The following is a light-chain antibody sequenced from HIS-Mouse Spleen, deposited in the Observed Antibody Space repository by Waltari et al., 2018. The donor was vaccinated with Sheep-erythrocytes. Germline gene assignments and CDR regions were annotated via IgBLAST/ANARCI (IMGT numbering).Light chain of an antibody. V-gene: IGKV3-11*01. CDR2: DAS. CDR3: QQRSNWYT. J-gene: IGKJ2*01. Sequence: EIVFTQSPATLSLSPGERATLSCRASPSVSSYLAWYQQKPGQAPSLLSNDASNRATGILARLSGSGAGTDVTITISSLEPEDFAVYYCQQRSNWYTFGQGTKLEIK. CDR1: PSVSSY.